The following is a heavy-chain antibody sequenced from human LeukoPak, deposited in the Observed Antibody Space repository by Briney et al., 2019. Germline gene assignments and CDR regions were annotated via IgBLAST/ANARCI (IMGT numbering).Heavy chain of an antibody. Sequence: GGSLRLSCAASGFTFSSYGMHWVRQAPGKGLEWVAVIWYDGSNKYYADSVKGRFTISRDNSKNTLYLQMNSLRAEDTAVYYCARDAVYYKLRTSDAFDIWGQGTMVTVSS. CDR1: GFTFSSYG. J-gene: IGHJ3*02. V-gene: IGHV3-33*08. CDR2: IWYDGSNK. CDR3: ARDAVYYKLRTSDAFDI. D-gene: IGHD1-26*01.